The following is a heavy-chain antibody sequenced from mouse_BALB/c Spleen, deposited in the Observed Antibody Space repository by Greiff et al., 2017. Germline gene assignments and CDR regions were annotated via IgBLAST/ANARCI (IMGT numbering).Heavy chain of an antibody. J-gene: IGHJ3*01. Sequence: VKVEESGPGLVAPSQSLSITCTVSGFSLTSYGVHWVRQPPGKGLEWLGVIWAGGSTNYNSALMSRLSISKDNSKSQVFLKMNSLQTDDTAMYYCARSTMITTAWFAYWGQGTLVTVSA. D-gene: IGHD2-4*01. CDR2: IWAGGST. V-gene: IGHV2-9*02. CDR3: ARSTMITTAWFAY. CDR1: GFSLTSYG.